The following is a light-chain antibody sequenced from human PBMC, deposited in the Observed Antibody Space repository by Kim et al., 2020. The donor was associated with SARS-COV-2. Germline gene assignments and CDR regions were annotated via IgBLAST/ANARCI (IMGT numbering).Light chain of an antibody. CDR1: SSNIGNNY. V-gene: IGLV1-51*01. J-gene: IGLJ1*01. CDR3: GTWDSSLSAGVYV. CDR2: DNN. Sequence: KVTISCSGSSSNIGNNYVSWYQQLPGTAPKLLIYDNNKRPSGIPDRFSGSKSGTSATLGITGLQTGDEADYYCGTWDSSLSAGVYVFGTGTKVTVL.